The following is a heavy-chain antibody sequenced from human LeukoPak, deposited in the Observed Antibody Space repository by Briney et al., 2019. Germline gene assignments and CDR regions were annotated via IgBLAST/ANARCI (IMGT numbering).Heavy chain of an antibody. CDR3: AREFTVTNYYYYYMDV. CDR2: INWNGGST. V-gene: IGHV3-20*04. J-gene: IGHJ6*03. D-gene: IGHD4-17*01. CDR1: GFTFDDYD. Sequence: GGSLRLSCAASGFTFDDYDMSWVRQAPGKGLEWVSGINWNGGSTGYADSVKGRFTISRDNAKNSLYLQMNSLRAEDTALYYCAREFTVTNYYYYYMDVWGKGTTVTVSS.